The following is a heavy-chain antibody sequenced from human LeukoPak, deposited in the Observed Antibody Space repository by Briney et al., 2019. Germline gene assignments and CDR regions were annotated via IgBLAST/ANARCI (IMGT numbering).Heavy chain of an antibody. D-gene: IGHD3-22*01. Sequence: QSGGSLRLSCAASGFTFSRYEMNWVRQAPGKGLEWVSYINSRGRTIYYADSVKGRFTISRDNAKNSLHLQMNSLRAEDTAVYYCARDYYDTVYDAFDIWGQGTMVTVSS. CDR3: ARDYYDTVYDAFDI. V-gene: IGHV3-48*03. CDR1: GFTFSRYE. J-gene: IGHJ3*02. CDR2: INSRGRTI.